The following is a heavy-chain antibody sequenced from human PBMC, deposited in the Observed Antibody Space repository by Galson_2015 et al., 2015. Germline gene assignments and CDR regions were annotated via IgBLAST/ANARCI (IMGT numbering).Heavy chain of an antibody. Sequence: VKVSCKASGYSFTSEGITWVRQAPGQGLEWMGWISAYNGNTNYAQKLQGRFTLTTDTSTSTAYMELRSLRSDDTAVYYCARGSVTTGFTHWGQGTLVTVSS. D-gene: IGHD4-17*01. CDR2: ISAYNGNT. V-gene: IGHV1-18*01. CDR3: ARGSVTTGFTH. J-gene: IGHJ4*02. CDR1: GYSFTSEG.